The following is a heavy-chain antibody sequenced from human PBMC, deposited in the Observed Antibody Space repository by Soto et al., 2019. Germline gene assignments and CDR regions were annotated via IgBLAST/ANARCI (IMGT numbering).Heavy chain of an antibody. V-gene: IGHV3-30-3*01. D-gene: IGHD2-2*02. J-gene: IGHJ6*02. CDR2: ISYDGSNK. Sequence: GGSLRLSCAASGFTLSSYAMHWVRQAPGKGLEWVAVISYDGSNKYYADSVKGRFTISRDNSKNTLYLQMNSLSAEDTAVYYCARSSTGAAAIFYCYGMDVWGQGTTVTVSS. CDR1: GFTLSSYA. CDR3: ARSSTGAAAIFYCYGMDV.